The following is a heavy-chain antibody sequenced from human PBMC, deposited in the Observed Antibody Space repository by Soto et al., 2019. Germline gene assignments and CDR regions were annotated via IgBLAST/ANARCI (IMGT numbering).Heavy chain of an antibody. V-gene: IGHV4-4*07. J-gene: IGHJ4*02. CDR1: GVSISTYH. D-gene: IGHD5-12*01. Sequence: SETLSLTCIVSGVSISTYHWSWIRQPAGKGLEWIGRMHTSGSTNYNPSLKSRVSMSVDTSKNHFSLKVSSMTAADTAVYYCARDEYGYGDSYDSWGQGTLVTVSS. CDR2: MHTSGST. CDR3: ARDEYGYGDSYDS.